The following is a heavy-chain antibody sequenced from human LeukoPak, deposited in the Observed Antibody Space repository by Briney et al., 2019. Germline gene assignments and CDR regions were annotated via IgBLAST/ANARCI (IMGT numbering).Heavy chain of an antibody. J-gene: IGHJ4*02. Sequence: SETLSLTCAVYGGSFSGYYWSWIRQPPGKGLEWIGEINHSGSTNYNPSLKRRVTKSVDTSKNQFYLKLNSVTAADTAVYYCAKSGGYGLIDKWGQGTLVTVSS. V-gene: IGHV4-34*01. CDR2: INHSGST. D-gene: IGHD1-26*01. CDR1: GGSFSGYY. CDR3: AKSGGYGLIDK.